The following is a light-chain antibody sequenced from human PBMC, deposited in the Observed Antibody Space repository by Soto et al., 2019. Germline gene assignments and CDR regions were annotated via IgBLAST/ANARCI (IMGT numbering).Light chain of an antibody. CDR1: QDISTY. CDR3: QHLNGFPRT. V-gene: IGKV1-9*01. Sequence: DIQLTQSPSFLSASVGDGVTITCRASQDISTYLAWYQQKPGEAPKPLIFSASKLQSGVPSRFSGSGSGTEFYLTISSLQPEDSAIYFCQHLNGFPRTFGQGTKVENK. CDR2: SAS. J-gene: IGKJ1*01.